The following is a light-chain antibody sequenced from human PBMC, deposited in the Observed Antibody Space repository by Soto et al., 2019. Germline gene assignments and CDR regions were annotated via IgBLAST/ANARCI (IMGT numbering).Light chain of an antibody. V-gene: IGLV2-23*01. J-gene: IGLJ2*01. CDR3: CSYAGGSNVV. Sequence: QSALTQPASVSGSPGQSITVSCIGTSGDIGTYNLVSWYQQYPGKAPKLMIFEGNKRPSGVSNRFSGSKSGNTASLTISGLQGEDEADYYCCSYAGGSNVVCGGGTKLTVL. CDR2: EGN. CDR1: SGDIGTYNL.